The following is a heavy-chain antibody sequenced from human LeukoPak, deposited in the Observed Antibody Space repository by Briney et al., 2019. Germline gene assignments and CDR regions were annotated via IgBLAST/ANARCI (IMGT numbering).Heavy chain of an antibody. CDR2: ISSSGSTI. Sequence: GSLRLSCAASGFTFSSYEMNWVRQAPGKGLEWVSYISSSGSTIYYADSVKGRFTISRDNAKNSLYLQMNSLRAEDTAVYYCARDEGYTAMVKGYYFDYWGQGTLVTVSS. V-gene: IGHV3-48*03. D-gene: IGHD5-18*01. CDR3: ARDEGYTAMVKGYYFDY. CDR1: GFTFSSYE. J-gene: IGHJ4*02.